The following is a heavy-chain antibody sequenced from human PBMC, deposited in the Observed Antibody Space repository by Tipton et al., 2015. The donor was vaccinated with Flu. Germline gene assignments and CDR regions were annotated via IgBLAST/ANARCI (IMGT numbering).Heavy chain of an antibody. CDR3: ARWRCTSTSCFFDY. V-gene: IGHV3-7*01. CDR2: IKQDGSEK. CDR1: GFTFSNYW. Sequence: SLRLSCAASGFTFSNYWMSWVRQTTGKGLEWVANIKQDGSEKYYEDSVKGRFTISRDNAKNSLSLQMNSLRAEETAVYFCARWRCTSTSCFFDYWGQGTLVTVSS. J-gene: IGHJ4*02. D-gene: IGHD2-2*01.